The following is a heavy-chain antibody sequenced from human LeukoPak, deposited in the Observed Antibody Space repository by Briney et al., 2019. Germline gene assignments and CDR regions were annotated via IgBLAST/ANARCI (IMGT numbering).Heavy chain of an antibody. CDR3: ARDHQGWFDP. CDR1: GGSFSGYY. D-gene: IGHD2-2*01. Sequence: SETLSLTCAVYGGSFSGYYWSWIRQPPGKGLEWIGYIYYSGSTNYNPSLKSRVTISVDTSKNQFSLKLSSVTAADTAVYYCARDHQGWFDPWGQGTLVTVSS. V-gene: IGHV4-59*01. J-gene: IGHJ5*02. CDR2: IYYSGST.